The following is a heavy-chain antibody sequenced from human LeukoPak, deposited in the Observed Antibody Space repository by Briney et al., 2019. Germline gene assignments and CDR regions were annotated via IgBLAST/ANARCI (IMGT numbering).Heavy chain of an antibody. CDR1: GGSISSTSYY. CDR3: ARRRYYYGSGSPFDY. V-gene: IGHV4-39*01. Sequence: SETLSLTCTVSGGSISSTSYYWGWIRQPPGTGLEWIGSIYYSGSTYYNPSLKSRVTISVDTSKNQFSLKLSSVTAADTAVYYCARRRYYYGSGSPFDYWGQGTLVTVSS. D-gene: IGHD3-10*01. J-gene: IGHJ4*02. CDR2: IYYSGST.